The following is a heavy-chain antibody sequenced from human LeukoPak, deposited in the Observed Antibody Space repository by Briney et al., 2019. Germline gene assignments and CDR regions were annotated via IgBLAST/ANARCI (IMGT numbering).Heavy chain of an antibody. V-gene: IGHV3-7*01. D-gene: IGHD3-10*01. Sequence: GGSLRLSCAASGFTFTTYWMSWVRQAPGKGLEWVANIKQDGTEKYYVDSVKGRFTISRDNARNSLELQMNSLRVEDTAVYYCAKVAKYYYGSETYYFFEQWGQGTPVTASS. J-gene: IGHJ4*02. CDR2: IKQDGTEK. CDR3: AKVAKYYYGSETYYFFEQ. CDR1: GFTFTTYW.